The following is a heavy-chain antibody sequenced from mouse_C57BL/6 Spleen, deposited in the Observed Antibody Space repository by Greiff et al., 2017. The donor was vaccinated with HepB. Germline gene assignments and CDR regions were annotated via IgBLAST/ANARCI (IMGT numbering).Heavy chain of an antibody. CDR2: IDPSDSYT. J-gene: IGHJ2*01. CDR3: ARRGSYYGNPYYFDY. D-gene: IGHD2-1*01. V-gene: IGHV1-69*01. Sequence: VQLQQPGAELVMPGASVKLSCKASGYTFTSYWMHWVKQRPGQGLEWIGEIDPSDSYTNYNQKFKGKSTLTVDKSSSTAYMQLSSLTSEDSAVYYCARRGSYYGNPYYFDYWGQGTTLTVSS. CDR1: GYTFTSYW.